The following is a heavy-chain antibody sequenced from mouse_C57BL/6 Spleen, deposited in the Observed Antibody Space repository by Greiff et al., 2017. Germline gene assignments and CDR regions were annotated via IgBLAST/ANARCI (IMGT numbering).Heavy chain of an antibody. CDR1: GYAFTNFL. CDR2: INPGSGGT. J-gene: IGHJ2*01. D-gene: IGHD2-2*01. V-gene: IGHV1-54*01. Sequence: QVQLKQSGAELVRPGTSVKVSCKASGYAFTNFLIEWVKQRPGQGLEWIGVINPGSGGTNYNEKFKGKATLTADKSSSTAYMQLSSLTTEDSAVYFCARSGNDGYRGQGTTLTVSS. CDR3: ARSGNDGY.